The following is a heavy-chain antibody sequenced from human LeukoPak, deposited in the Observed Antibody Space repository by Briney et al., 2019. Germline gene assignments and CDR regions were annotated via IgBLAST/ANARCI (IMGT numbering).Heavy chain of an antibody. V-gene: IGHV3-23*01. CDR3: ARETSSGWYYFDY. J-gene: IGHJ4*02. CDR1: GFTFSSYA. Sequence: TGGSLRLSCAASGFTFSSYAMSWVRQAPGKGLEWVSAVSKSGDHTYYAASAKGRFTIYRDNSKNTLYLQMNSLRAEDTAVYYCARETSSGWYYFDYWGQGALVTVSS. D-gene: IGHD6-19*01. CDR2: VSKSGDHT.